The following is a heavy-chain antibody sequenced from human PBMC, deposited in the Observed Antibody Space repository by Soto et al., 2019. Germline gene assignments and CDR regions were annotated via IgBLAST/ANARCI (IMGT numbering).Heavy chain of an antibody. CDR1: GYTFTSSA. V-gene: IGHV1-58*02. CDR3: AADRGGYYYDSSGYRPYGMDV. J-gene: IGHJ6*02. D-gene: IGHD3-22*01. Sequence: SVKVSCKASGYTFTSSAMQWVRQARGQRLEWIGWIVVGSGNTNYAQKFQERVTITRDMSTSTAYMELSSLRSEDTAVYYCAADRGGYYYDSSGYRPYGMDVWGQGTTVTVSS. CDR2: IVVGSGNT.